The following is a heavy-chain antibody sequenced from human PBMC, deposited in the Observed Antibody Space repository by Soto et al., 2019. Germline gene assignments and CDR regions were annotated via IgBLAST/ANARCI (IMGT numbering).Heavy chain of an antibody. V-gene: IGHV3-30*18. D-gene: IGHD3-16*02. Sequence: GGSLRLSCAASGFTFSSYGMHWVRQAPGKGLEWVAVISYDGSNKYYADSVKGRFTISRDNSKNTLYLQMNSLRAEDTAVYYCAKDPGDYIWGSYRPMDYWGQGTLVTVSS. CDR1: GFTFSSYG. J-gene: IGHJ4*02. CDR3: AKDPGDYIWGSYRPMDY. CDR2: ISYDGSNK.